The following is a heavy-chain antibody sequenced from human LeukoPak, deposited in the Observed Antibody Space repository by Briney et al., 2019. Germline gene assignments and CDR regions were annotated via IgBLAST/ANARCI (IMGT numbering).Heavy chain of an antibody. CDR3: ARDSGSSSWYYFDY. CDR2: ISSSSSTI. V-gene: IGHV3-48*01. J-gene: IGHJ4*02. Sequence: GGSLRLSCAASGFTFSSYSMSWVRQAPGKGLEWVSYISSSSSTIYYVDSVKGRFTISRDNAKNSLYLQMNSLRAEDTAVYYCARDSGSSSWYYFDYWGQGTLVTVSS. CDR1: GFTFSSYS. D-gene: IGHD6-13*01.